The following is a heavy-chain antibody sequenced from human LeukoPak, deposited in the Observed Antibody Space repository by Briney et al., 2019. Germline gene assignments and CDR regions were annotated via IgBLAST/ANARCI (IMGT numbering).Heavy chain of an antibody. CDR3: AKEAGGNNFDS. J-gene: IGHJ4*02. CDR2: ITWNSGST. V-gene: IGHV3-9*01. D-gene: IGHD4-23*01. CDR1: GFTFDDYA. Sequence: GRSLRLSCAASGFTFDDYAMHWVRQAPGKGLEWVSGITWNSGSTGCADSVKGRFTISRDNAKNSLYLQMNSLRAEDTALYYCAKEAGGNNFDSWGQGTLVTVSS.